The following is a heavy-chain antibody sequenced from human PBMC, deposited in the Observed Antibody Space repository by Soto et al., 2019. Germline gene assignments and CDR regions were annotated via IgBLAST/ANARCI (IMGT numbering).Heavy chain of an antibody. J-gene: IGHJ4*02. V-gene: IGHV1-69*01. CDR1: GGTFSTYA. D-gene: IGHD2-15*01. CDR2: IIPLFGTA. CDR3: ARDYGHDCSGGNCYFYF. Sequence: QVQLVQSGAEVKKPGSSVKVSCKASGGTFSTYAINWVRQAPGHGLEWMGGIIPLFGTAKYAQKFRDRVTITADESTSTAHMELRSLRSEDTAVYYCARDYGHDCSGGNCYFYFWGQGTLVSVSS.